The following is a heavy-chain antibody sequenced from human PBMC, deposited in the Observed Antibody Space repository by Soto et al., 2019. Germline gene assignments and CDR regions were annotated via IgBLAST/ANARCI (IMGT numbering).Heavy chain of an antibody. Sequence: QVQLVESGGGVVQPGRSLRLSCAASGFTFSSYGMHWVRQAPGKGLEWVAVISYDGSNKYYADSVKGRFTISRDNSKNTLYLQMNSLRAEDTAVYYCAKARDYYGSGSPLDYWGQGTLVTVSS. J-gene: IGHJ4*02. V-gene: IGHV3-30*18. CDR2: ISYDGSNK. CDR1: GFTFSSYG. CDR3: AKARDYYGSGSPLDY. D-gene: IGHD3-10*01.